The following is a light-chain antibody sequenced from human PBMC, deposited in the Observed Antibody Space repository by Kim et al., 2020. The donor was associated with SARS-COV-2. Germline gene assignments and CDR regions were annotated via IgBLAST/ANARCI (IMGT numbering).Light chain of an antibody. CDR1: QSVSSY. CDR3: QQRSNWPPVYT. J-gene: IGKJ2*01. Sequence: PGERATLSCRASQSVSSYLAWYQQKPGQAPRLLIYDASNRATGIPARFSGSGSGTDFTLTISSLEPEDFAVYYCQQRSNWPPVYTFGQGTKVDIK. V-gene: IGKV3-11*01. CDR2: DAS.